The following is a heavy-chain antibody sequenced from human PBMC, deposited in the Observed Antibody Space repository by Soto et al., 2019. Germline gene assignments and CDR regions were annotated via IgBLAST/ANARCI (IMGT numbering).Heavy chain of an antibody. CDR2: IYYSGST. V-gene: IGHV4-31*03. CDR1: GGSISSGGYY. Sequence: QVQLQESGPGLVKPSQTLSLTCTVSGGSISSGGYYWSWIRQHPGKGLEWIGYIYYSGSTYYNPSVKRRVTISVDTSKNQFSLKLSSVTAADTAVYYCARGRTSSPTPGVYWGQGTLVTVSS. CDR3: ARGRTSSPTPGVY. J-gene: IGHJ4*02. D-gene: IGHD2-2*01.